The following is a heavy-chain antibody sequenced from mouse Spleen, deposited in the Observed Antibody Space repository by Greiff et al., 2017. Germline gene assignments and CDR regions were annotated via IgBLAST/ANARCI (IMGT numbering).Heavy chain of an antibody. CDR2: ISSGGGNT. D-gene: IGHD1-1*01. Sequence: EVMLVESGGGLVKLGGSLKLSCAASGFTFSSYAMSWVRQTPEKRLEWVATISSGGGNTYYPDSVKGRFTISRDNAKNTLYLQMSSLKSEDTAMYYCARHNYGSSGYWYFDVWGAGTTVTVSS. V-gene: IGHV5-9*01. CDR1: GFTFSSYA. CDR3: ARHNYGSSGYWYFDV. J-gene: IGHJ1*01.